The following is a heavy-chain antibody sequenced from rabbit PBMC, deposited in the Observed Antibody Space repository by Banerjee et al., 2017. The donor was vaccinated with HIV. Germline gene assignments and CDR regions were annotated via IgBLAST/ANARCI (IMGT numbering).Heavy chain of an antibody. D-gene: IGHD2-1*01. J-gene: IGHJ4*01. V-gene: IGHV1S45*01. CDR2: ISTGSGSA. CDR1: GFSFSRGYW. CDR3: ARLNVANRDWDL. Sequence: QEQLVESGGGLVQPEGSLTLTCTASGFSFSRGYWVCWVRQAPGKGLEWIGCISTGSGSAYYASWVISRFTITSNTNQNTVTLQMTSLTGADTATYFCARLNVANRDWDLWGPGTLVTVS.